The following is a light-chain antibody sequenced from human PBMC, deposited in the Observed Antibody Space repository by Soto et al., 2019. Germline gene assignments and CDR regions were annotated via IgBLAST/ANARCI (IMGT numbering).Light chain of an antibody. CDR3: QQYSSHLFT. V-gene: IGKV1-5*03. CDR2: KAS. J-gene: IGKJ3*01. CDR1: QSISRW. Sequence: DIQMTQSPSTLSASIGDRVTITCRASQSISRWLDWYQQKPGKAPKLLIYKASSLESGVPSRFSGSGSGTEFTLTISSLQPDDFATYYCQQYSSHLFTFGPGTKVDIK.